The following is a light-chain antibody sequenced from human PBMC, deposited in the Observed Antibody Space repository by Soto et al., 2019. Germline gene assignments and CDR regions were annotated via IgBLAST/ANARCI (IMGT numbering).Light chain of an antibody. CDR3: QQRSNWPPH. J-gene: IGKJ4*01. CDR2: DAS. V-gene: IGKV3-11*01. Sequence: EIVLTQSPATLSLSPGERATLSCRASQSVSSYLAWYQQKPGQAPRLLIYDASNRATGIPARFSGSGSGTDFTLTSSSLEPEDFAVYYCQQRSNWPPHFGGGTKVEIK. CDR1: QSVSSY.